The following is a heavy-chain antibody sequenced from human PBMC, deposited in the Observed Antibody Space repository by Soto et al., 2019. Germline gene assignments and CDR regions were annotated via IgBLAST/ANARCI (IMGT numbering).Heavy chain of an antibody. J-gene: IGHJ4*02. D-gene: IGHD2-2*01. Sequence: SETLSLTCTVSGGSISSSSYYWGWIRQPPGKGLEWIGSIYYSGSTYYNPPLKSRVTISVDTSKNQFSLKLSSVTAADTAVYYCARHKGTLIVVVPAALYYFDYWGQGTLVTVSS. CDR2: IYYSGST. CDR1: GGSISSSSYY. CDR3: ARHKGTLIVVVPAALYYFDY. V-gene: IGHV4-39*01.